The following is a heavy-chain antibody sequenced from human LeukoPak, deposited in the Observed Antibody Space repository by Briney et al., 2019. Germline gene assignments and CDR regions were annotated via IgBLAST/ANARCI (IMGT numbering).Heavy chain of an antibody. D-gene: IGHD1-26*01. CDR3: ASSKWELLDY. J-gene: IGHJ4*02. CDR2: IYHSGST. Sequence: PSETLSLTCTVSGGSISSYYWSWIRQPPGKGLEWIGYIYHSGSTYYNPSLKSRVTISVDRSKNQFSLKLSSVTAADTAAYYCASSKWELLDYWGQGTLVTVSS. CDR1: GGSISSYY. V-gene: IGHV4-59*12.